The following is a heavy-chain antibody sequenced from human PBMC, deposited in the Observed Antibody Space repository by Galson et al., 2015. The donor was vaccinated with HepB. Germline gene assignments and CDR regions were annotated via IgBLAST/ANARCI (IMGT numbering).Heavy chain of an antibody. J-gene: IGHJ6*02. CDR3: ARVLGGSYFGYGMDV. V-gene: IGHV3-11*06. CDR1: GFTFSDYY. D-gene: IGHD1-26*01. CDR2: ISSSSSYT. Sequence: SLRLSCAASGFTFSDYYMSWIRRAPGKGLEWVSYISSSSSYTNYADSVKGRFTISRDNAKNSLYLQMNSLRAEDTAVYYCARVLGGSYFGYGMDVWGQGTTVTVSS.